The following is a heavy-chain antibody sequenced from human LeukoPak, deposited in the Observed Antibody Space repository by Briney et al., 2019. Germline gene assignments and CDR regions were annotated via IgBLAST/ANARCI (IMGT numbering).Heavy chain of an antibody. D-gene: IGHD4-23*01. CDR2: TRNKANSYTT. CDR3: ATKDPPVTMVVTLGYYYYYMDV. V-gene: IGHV3-72*01. J-gene: IGHJ6*03. Sequence: GGSLRLSCAASGFTFSDHYMDWVRQAPGKGLEWVGRTRNKANSYTTEYAASVKGRFTISRDDSKNSLYLQMNSLKTEDTAVYYCATKDPPVTMVVTLGYYYYYMDVWGKGTTVTVSS. CDR1: GFTFSDHY.